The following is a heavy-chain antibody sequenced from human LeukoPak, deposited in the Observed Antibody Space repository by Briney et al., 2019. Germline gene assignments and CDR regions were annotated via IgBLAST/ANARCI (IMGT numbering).Heavy chain of an antibody. CDR3: ARGRSSGWYYFDY. J-gene: IGHJ4*02. Sequence: ASVKVSCKASGGTFSSYAISWVRQAPGQGLEWMGRIIPILGIANYAQKFQGRVTITADKSTSTAYMELSSLRSEDTAVYYCARGRSSGWYYFDYWGQGTLVTVSS. D-gene: IGHD6-19*01. CDR2: IIPILGIA. V-gene: IGHV1-69*04. CDR1: GGTFSSYA.